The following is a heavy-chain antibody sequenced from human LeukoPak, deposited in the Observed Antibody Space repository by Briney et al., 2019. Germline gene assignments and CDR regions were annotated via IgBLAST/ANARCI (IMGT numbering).Heavy chain of an antibody. Sequence: SVTASCKASGGTFSSYAISWVRQAPGQGLEWMGRIIPILRTANFAKKFQGRITRTADKPTHTTYMELRSMRSEDTAVYYCARYQQDCSSTRCYYYYGMDVWGQGTTVTVSS. CDR2: IIPILRTA. CDR3: ARYQQDCSSTRCYYYYGMDV. D-gene: IGHD2-2*01. CDR1: GGTFSSYA. J-gene: IGHJ6*02. V-gene: IGHV1-69*04.